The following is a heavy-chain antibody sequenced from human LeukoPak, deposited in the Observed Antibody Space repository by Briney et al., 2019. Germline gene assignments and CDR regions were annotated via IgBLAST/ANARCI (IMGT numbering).Heavy chain of an antibody. J-gene: IGHJ6*03. D-gene: IGHD3-3*01. CDR1: GGTFSSYA. Sequence: SVKVSCKASGGTFSSYAISWVRQAPGQGLEWMGGIIPIFGTANYAQKFQGRVTITTDESTSTAYMELSSLRSEDTAVYYCARSRSGTIFGGYYYYMDVWGKGTTVTVSS. CDR2: IIPIFGTA. V-gene: IGHV1-69*05. CDR3: ARSRSGTIFGGYYYYMDV.